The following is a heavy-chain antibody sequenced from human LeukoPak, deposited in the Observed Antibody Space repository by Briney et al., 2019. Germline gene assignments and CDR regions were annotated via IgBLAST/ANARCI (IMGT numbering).Heavy chain of an antibody. CDR1: GFTFSSNV. CDR3: AKWGVDKGEWRHYVDY. Sequence: GGSLRLSCATSGFTFSSNVMSWVRQAPGKGPEWVSGINYDGAYTNYADSVKGRFTISRDNSKSTLYMQMNGLRAEDTAIYYCAKWGVDKGEWRHYVDYWGQGTLVIVSS. D-gene: IGHD3-16*01. J-gene: IGHJ4*02. V-gene: IGHV3-23*01. CDR2: INYDGAYT.